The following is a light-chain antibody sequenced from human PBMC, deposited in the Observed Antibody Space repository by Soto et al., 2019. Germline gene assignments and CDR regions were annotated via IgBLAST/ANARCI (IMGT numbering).Light chain of an antibody. CDR2: GAS. CDR3: QQYEAVVT. CDR1: QSVSNY. Sequence: EIVLTQSPATLSLSPGKRATLSCRASQSVSNYFAWYQQKPGRALRLLIDGASTRATGIPDRFSGSGSGTDFTLTISRLEPEDVAVYYCQQYEAVVTFGQGTKVDIK. J-gene: IGKJ1*01. V-gene: IGKV3-20*01.